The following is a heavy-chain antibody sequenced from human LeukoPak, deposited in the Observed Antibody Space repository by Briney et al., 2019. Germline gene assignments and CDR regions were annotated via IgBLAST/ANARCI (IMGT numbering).Heavy chain of an antibody. CDR3: AREPYYYGSGSYLAPDY. CDR1: GYTFTGYY. Sequence: ASVKVSRKASGYTFTGYYMHWVRQAPGQGLEWMGWISAYNGNTNYAQKLQGRVTMTTDTSTSTAYMELRSLRSDDTAVYYCAREPYYYGSGSYLAPDYWGQGTLVTVSS. V-gene: IGHV1-18*04. D-gene: IGHD3-10*01. CDR2: ISAYNGNT. J-gene: IGHJ4*02.